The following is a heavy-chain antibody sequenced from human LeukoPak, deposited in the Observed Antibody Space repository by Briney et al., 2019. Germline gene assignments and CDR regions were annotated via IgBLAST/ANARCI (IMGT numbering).Heavy chain of an antibody. J-gene: IGHJ4*02. CDR3: ARDFSGYGYFDY. D-gene: IGHD5-12*01. Sequence: PSETLSLTCTVSGGSISSYYRSWIRQPPGKGLEWIGYIYYSGSTNYNPSLKSRVTISVDMSKNQFSLKLSSVTAADTAVYYCARDFSGYGYFDYWGQGTLVTVSS. V-gene: IGHV4-59*01. CDR1: GGSISSYY. CDR2: IYYSGST.